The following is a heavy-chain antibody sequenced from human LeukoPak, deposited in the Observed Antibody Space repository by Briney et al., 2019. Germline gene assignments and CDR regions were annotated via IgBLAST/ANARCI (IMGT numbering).Heavy chain of an antibody. D-gene: IGHD2-21*01. CDR1: GDSVSSNSAA. CDR2: TYYRSKWYN. CDR3: ARGDCGYVDY. J-gene: IGHJ4*02. V-gene: IGHV6-1*01. Sequence: SQTLSLTCAISGDSVSSNSAAWNCLRPSPSRGLGWLGRTYYRSKWYNHYAVSVKSPIPINPYTSQNQFSLQLDSVTPEDPAVYYCARGDCGYVDYWGQGTLVTVSS.